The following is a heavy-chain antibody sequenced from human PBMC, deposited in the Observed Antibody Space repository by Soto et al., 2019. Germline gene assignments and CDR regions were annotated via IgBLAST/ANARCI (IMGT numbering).Heavy chain of an antibody. CDR3: ARDLRSFRVTERVWFEP. D-gene: IGHD1-26*01. J-gene: IGHJ5*02. Sequence: PSETLSLTCTVSGGSVSSGSYYWSWIRQPPGKGLEWIGYIYYSGSTNYNPSLKSRVTISVDTSKNQFSLKLSSVTAADTAVYYCARDLRSFRVTERVWFEPWGQGTLVTVSS. V-gene: IGHV4-61*01. CDR2: IYYSGST. CDR1: GGSVSSGSYY.